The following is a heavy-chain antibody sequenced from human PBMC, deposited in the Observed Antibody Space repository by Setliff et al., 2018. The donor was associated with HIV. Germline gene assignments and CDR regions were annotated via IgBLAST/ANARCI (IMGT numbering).Heavy chain of an antibody. V-gene: IGHV3-23*01. CDR3: ARDTVGLDY. CDR1: GFTFSSYA. D-gene: IGHD2-15*01. CDR2: ISGSGGST. J-gene: IGHJ4*02. Sequence: PGGSLRLSCAASGFTFSSYAMSWVRQAPGKGLEWVSAISGSGGSTYYADSVKGRFIISRDNSKNTLYLQMNSLRAQDTAIYYCARDTVGLDYWGQGTLVTVSS.